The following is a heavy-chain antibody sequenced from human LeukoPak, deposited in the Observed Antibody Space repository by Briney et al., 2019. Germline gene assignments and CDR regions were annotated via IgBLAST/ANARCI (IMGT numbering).Heavy chain of an antibody. J-gene: IGHJ4*02. Sequence: PSETRSLTCTVSGGSISSYYWSWIRQPPGKGLEWIGEIYHSGTTNYNPSLKGRVTISVDKSKNQFSLKLSSVTAADTAVYYCAREYSWYYFDYWGQGTLVTVSS. V-gene: IGHV4-59*12. CDR1: GGSISSYY. D-gene: IGHD2-15*01. CDR2: IYHSGTT. CDR3: AREYSWYYFDY.